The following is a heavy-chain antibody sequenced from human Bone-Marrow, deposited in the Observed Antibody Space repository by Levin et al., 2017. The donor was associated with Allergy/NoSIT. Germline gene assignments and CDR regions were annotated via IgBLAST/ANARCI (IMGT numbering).Heavy chain of an antibody. Sequence: GESLKISCKASGYTFTGNFIHWVRQAPGEGFEWIGCVKGRIGNTKYAEKFLGRVTMTRDTSNSTAYLELRGQKCDDTARYDCARETDKRMDFWGQGTLVTVSS. V-gene: IGHV1-2*02. D-gene: IGHD1-14*01. CDR1: GYTFTGNF. CDR2: VKGRIGNT. J-gene: IGHJ4*02. CDR3: ARETDKRMDF.